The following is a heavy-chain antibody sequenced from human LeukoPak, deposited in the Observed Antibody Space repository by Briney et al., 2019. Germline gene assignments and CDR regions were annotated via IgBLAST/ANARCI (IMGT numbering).Heavy chain of an antibody. Sequence: SETLSLTCTVSGGSISSYYWSWIRQPPGKGLEWIGHIYYSRSTNYNPSLKSRVTISVDTSKNQFSLKLSSVTAADTAVYYCARAVEMASFWSFDYWGQGTLVTVSS. CDR2: IYYSRST. V-gene: IGHV4-59*01. J-gene: IGHJ4*02. D-gene: IGHD5-24*01. CDR1: GGSISSYY. CDR3: ARAVEMASFWSFDY.